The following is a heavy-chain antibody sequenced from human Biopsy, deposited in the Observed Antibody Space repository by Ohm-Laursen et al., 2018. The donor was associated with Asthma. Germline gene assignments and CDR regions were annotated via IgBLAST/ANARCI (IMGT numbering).Heavy chain of an antibody. CDR2: INPSGGST. J-gene: IGHJ4*02. V-gene: IGHV1-46*01. Sequence: GSSVKVSCKASGGTFSSYAISWVRQAPGRGLEWMGIINPSGGSTSYAQKFQGRVTMTRDTSTSTVYMELSSLRSEDTAVYYCARAGALIVGATMGYWGQGTLVTVSS. D-gene: IGHD1-26*01. CDR1: GGTFSSYA. CDR3: ARAGALIVGATMGY.